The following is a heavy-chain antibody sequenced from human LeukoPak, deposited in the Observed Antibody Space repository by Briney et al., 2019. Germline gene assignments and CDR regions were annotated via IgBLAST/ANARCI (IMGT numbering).Heavy chain of an antibody. J-gene: IGHJ4*02. Sequence: SETLSLTCAVYGGSFSGYYWSWIRQPPGKGLEWIGEINHSGSTNYNPSLKSRVTISVDTSKNQSSLKLSSVTAADTAVYYCARRRRLSPHYYGSGSYYPLGVIDYWGQGTLVTVSS. CDR3: ARRRRLSPHYYGSGSYYPLGVIDY. D-gene: IGHD3-10*01. CDR1: GGSFSGYY. CDR2: INHSGST. V-gene: IGHV4-34*01.